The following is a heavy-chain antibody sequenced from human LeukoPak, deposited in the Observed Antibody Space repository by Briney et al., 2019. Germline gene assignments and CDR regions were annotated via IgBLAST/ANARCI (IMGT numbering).Heavy chain of an antibody. CDR2: ISSSGSTI. CDR3: ARGGWLQRIDY. V-gene: IGHV3-48*03. D-gene: IGHD5-24*01. CDR1: GFTFSSYE. Sequence: PGXSLRLSCAASGFTFSSYEMNWVRQAPGKGLEWVSYISSSGSTIYYADSVKGRFTISRDNAKNSLYLQMNSLRAEDTAVYYCARGGWLQRIDYWGQGTLVTVSS. J-gene: IGHJ4*02.